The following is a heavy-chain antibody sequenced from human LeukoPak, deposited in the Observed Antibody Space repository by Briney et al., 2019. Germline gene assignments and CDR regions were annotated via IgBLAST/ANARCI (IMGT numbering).Heavy chain of an antibody. CDR1: GFIFSSYA. V-gene: IGHV3-23*01. J-gene: IGHJ4*02. D-gene: IGHD3-22*01. CDR3: AKGKISHYYDSSGYLDY. Sequence: QTGGSLRLSCAASGFIFSSYAMNWVRQAPGKGLEWVSGISGSGGSTYYADSVKGRFTISRDNSKNTLYLQMNSLRAEATAVYYCAKGKISHYYDSSGYLDYWGQGTLVTVSS. CDR2: ISGSGGST.